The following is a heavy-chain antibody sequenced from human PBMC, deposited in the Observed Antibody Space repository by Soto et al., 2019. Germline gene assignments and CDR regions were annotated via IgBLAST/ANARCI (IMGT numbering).Heavy chain of an antibody. V-gene: IGHV3-48*01. CDR3: ARHPERIAEIGWFAP. D-gene: IGHD6-13*01. CDR1: GFTFSSYS. J-gene: IGHJ5*02. Sequence: EVQLVESGGGLVQPGGSLRLSCAASGFTFSSYSMNWVRQAPGKGLEWVSYISSSSSTIYYADSVKGRFTISRDNAKNSLYMQMTRLRAEDTAVYYCARHPERIAEIGWFAPWGQGTLVTVSS. CDR2: ISSSSSTI.